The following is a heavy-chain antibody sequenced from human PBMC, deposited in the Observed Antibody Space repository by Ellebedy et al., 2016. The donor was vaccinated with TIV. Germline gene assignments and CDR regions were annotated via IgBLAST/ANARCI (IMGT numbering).Heavy chain of an antibody. CDR3: TREARWGNWYFDL. Sequence: GESLKISCAASGFIFNRYRIQCVRQAPGKGLEWIGVIASDGGATVYADFVRGRFTLSRDNSRNTVYLQINSLSPDDTAVYYCTREARWGNWYFDLWGRGTLVAVST. CDR2: IASDGGAT. D-gene: IGHD4-23*01. CDR1: GFIFNRYR. J-gene: IGHJ2*01. V-gene: IGHV3-30*03.